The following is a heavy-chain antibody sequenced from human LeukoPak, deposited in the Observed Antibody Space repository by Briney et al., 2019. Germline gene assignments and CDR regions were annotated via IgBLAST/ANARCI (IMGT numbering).Heavy chain of an antibody. D-gene: IGHD6-6*01. V-gene: IGHV3-48*03. CDR1: GFTFSSYE. CDR3: ARPIAARGY. J-gene: IGHJ4*02. CDR2: ISSSGTTI. Sequence: GGSLRLSCAASGFTFSSYEMNWVRQAPGKGLEWVSYISSSGTTIYYVDSVKGRFTISRDNAKNSLYLQMNSLRAEDTAVYYCARPIAARGYWGQGTLVTVSS.